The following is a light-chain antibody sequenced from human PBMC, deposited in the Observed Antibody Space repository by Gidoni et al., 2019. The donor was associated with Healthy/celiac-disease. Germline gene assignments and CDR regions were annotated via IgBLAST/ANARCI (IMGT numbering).Light chain of an antibody. J-gene: IGKJ2*01. CDR2: RAS. CDR1: QGVSNNY. CDR3: QQYGSSPPYT. Sequence: EIVLTPSPGTLSLSPGERANLSCRASQGVSNNYLAWYQQKPGQAPRLLIYRASSRATGIPDRFSGSGSGTDFTLTVSRLEPEDFAVYYCQQYGSSPPYTFGQGTKLEIK. V-gene: IGKV3-20*01.